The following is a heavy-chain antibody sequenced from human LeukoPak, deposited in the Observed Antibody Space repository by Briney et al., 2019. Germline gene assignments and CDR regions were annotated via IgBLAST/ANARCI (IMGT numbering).Heavy chain of an antibody. V-gene: IGHV3-48*02. CDR2: ISTSGRTM. D-gene: IGHD6-13*01. Sequence: PGGSLRLSCAASGCGFSTYSINWVRQAPGKGLEWVSYISTSGRTMFYADSVRGRFAISRDNAKNSLYLQRNSLRDEDTAVYYCARAAYNSSPDYWGQGTLVTVSS. J-gene: IGHJ4*02. CDR1: GCGFSTYS. CDR3: ARAAYNSSPDY.